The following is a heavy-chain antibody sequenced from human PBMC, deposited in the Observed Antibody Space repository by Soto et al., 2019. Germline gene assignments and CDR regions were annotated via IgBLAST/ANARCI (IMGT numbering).Heavy chain of an antibody. V-gene: IGHV4-4*07. CDR3: STVSYVGGTDY. CDR1: GVSISSVY. Sequence: QVQLQESGPGLVKPSETLSLTCTVSGVSISSVYWSWIRQPAGKGLEWLGRIYYSEIINYSPSLKSRVTMSLDTSKNPFSLNLSSVTAADTAVYFCSTVSYVGGTDYWGQGTLVTVSS. J-gene: IGHJ4*02. CDR2: IYYSEII. D-gene: IGHD5-18*01.